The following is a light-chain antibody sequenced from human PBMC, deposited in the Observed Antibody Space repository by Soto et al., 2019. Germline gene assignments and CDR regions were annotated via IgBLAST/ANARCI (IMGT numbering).Light chain of an antibody. Sequence: VMTQSLATLSVYPGERATLSCRAGQTIYSNVAWYQQRPGQAPRLLIYRASTRATGVPARFSGSGSGTEFTLTVSSLQSEDFAVYYCQQYYDWPITFGHGTRLEIK. J-gene: IGKJ5*01. CDR1: QTIYSN. V-gene: IGKV3-15*01. CDR2: RAS. CDR3: QQYYDWPIT.